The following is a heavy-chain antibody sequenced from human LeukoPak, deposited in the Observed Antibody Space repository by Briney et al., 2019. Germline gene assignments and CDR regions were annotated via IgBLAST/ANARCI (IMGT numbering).Heavy chain of an antibody. V-gene: IGHV1-18*01. CDR1: GGTFSSYA. D-gene: IGHD1-26*01. CDR3: ARADRGSYPTGY. CDR2: ISAYNGNT. J-gene: IGHJ4*02. Sequence: ASVKVSCKASGGTFSSYAISWVRQAPGQGLEWMGWISAYNGNTNYAQKLQGRVTMTTDTSTSTAYMELRSLRSDDTAVYYCARADRGSYPTGYWGQGTLVTVSS.